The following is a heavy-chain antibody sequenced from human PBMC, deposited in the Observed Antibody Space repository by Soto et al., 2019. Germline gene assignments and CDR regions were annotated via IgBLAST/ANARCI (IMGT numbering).Heavy chain of an antibody. CDR2: ISYDGSNK. V-gene: IGHV3-30-3*01. Sequence: QVQLVESGGGVVQPGRSLRLSCAASGFTFSSYAMHWVRQAPGKGLEWVAVISYDGSNKYYADSVKGRFTISRDNSKNTLYLQMNSLGAEDTAVYYCAREGGIAADDAFDIWGQGTMVTVSS. CDR3: AREGGIAADDAFDI. D-gene: IGHD6-13*01. J-gene: IGHJ3*02. CDR1: GFTFSSYA.